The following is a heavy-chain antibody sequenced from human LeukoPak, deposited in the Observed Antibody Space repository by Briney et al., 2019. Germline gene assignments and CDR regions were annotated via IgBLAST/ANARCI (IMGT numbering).Heavy chain of an antibody. V-gene: IGHV3-30*18. CDR3: AKEGGGSDLSSFDS. D-gene: IGHD2-15*01. Sequence: GGSLRLSCAASGFTFSSFAMHWVRQAPGKGLEWVAVISIDGSNQHYEDSVEGRFTISRDSSKNTLHLQMNSLRAEDTAVYYCAKEGGGSDLSSFDSWGQGTLVTVSS. J-gene: IGHJ4*02. CDR2: ISIDGSNQ. CDR1: GFTFSSFA.